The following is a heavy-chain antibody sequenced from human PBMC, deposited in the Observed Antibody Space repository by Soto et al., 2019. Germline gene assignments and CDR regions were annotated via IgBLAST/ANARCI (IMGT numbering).Heavy chain of an antibody. J-gene: IGHJ5*02. V-gene: IGHV3-23*01. CDR3: AQAPNYYDSSGSDWFDP. CDR1: GFTFSSYA. D-gene: IGHD3-22*01. CDR2: ISGSGGST. Sequence: GGSLRLSCAASGFTFSSYAMSWVRQAPGKGLEWVSAISGSGGSTYYADSVKGRFTISRDNSKNTLYLQMNSLRAEDTAVYYCAQAPNYYDSSGSDWFDPWGQGTLVTLSS.